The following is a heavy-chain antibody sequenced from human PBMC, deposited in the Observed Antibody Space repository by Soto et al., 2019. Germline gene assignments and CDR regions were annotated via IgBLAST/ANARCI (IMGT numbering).Heavy chain of an antibody. CDR1: EFTFSSYW. CDR3: ARDSKEGYSTAQRYFDL. J-gene: IGHJ2*01. V-gene: IGHV3-7*01. CDR2: IKPDGSEK. Sequence: EVQPAESGGGLVQPGGSLRLSCAASEFTFSSYWMSWVRQVPGKGLEWLANIKPDGSEKYYVDSVRGRFTISRDNAKNSLYLQMNSLRTEDSAVYYCARDSKEGYSTAQRYFDLWGRGTLVTVSS. D-gene: IGHD2-8*02.